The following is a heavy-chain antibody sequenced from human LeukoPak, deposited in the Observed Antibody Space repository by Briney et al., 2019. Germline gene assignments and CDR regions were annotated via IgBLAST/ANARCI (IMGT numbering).Heavy chain of an antibody. CDR3: AKDLNPIRFLEWQPSGMDV. CDR2: ISYDGRNK. D-gene: IGHD3-3*01. CDR1: GFTFSSYG. V-gene: IGHV3-30*18. Sequence: GRSLRLSCAASGFTFSSYGMHWVSQAPGKGLEWVAVISYDGRNKYYADSVKGRFTISRDNSKNTLYLQMNSLRAEDTAVYYCAKDLNPIRFLEWQPSGMDVWGQGTTVTVSS. J-gene: IGHJ6*02.